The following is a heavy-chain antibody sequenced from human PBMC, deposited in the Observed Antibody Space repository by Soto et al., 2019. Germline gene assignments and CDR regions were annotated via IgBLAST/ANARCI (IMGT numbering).Heavy chain of an antibody. Sequence: EVQLLESGGNLVQPGGSLRLSCAGSGFPFSTYAVSWVRQTPGKGLEWVSAISPTGGSTYYAASVRGRFTISRDNSKNTVFLQMSGLRAEDTAIYYCAKAKRGILPTTTGGLDYWGQGTVLPVSS. D-gene: IGHD4-4*01. CDR1: GFPFSTYA. CDR2: ISPTGGST. V-gene: IGHV3-23*01. CDR3: AKAKRGILPTTTGGLDY. J-gene: IGHJ4*02.